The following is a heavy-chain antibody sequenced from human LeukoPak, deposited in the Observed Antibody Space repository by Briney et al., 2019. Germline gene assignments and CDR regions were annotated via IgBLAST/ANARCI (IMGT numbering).Heavy chain of an antibody. CDR3: ARLNVDTAVDL. CDR1: GGSISSYY. Sequence: SETLSLTCTVSGGSISSYYWSWIRQPAGKGLEWIGRIYTSGSTNYNPSLKSRVAMSVDTSENQFSLKLSSVTAADTAVYYCARLNVDTAVDLWGRGTLVTVSS. CDR2: IYTSGST. V-gene: IGHV4-4*07. J-gene: IGHJ2*01. D-gene: IGHD5-18*01.